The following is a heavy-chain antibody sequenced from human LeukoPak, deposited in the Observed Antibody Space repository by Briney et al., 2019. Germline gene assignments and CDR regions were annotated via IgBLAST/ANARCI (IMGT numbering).Heavy chain of an antibody. CDR2: INPNGGDT. J-gene: IGHJ4*02. V-gene: IGHV1-46*01. CDR3: ARVLNWSYDY. CDR1: GYTFISYF. D-gene: IGHD1-7*01. Sequence: ASVKVSCKASGYTFISYFIHWVRQARGQGLEWMGMINPNGGDTSYSQNFQGRVTMTTDTSTSTVYMELSSLRSEETALYYCARVLNWSYDYWGQGTLVTVSS.